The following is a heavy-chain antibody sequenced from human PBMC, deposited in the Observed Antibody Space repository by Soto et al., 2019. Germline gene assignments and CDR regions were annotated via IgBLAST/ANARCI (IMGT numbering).Heavy chain of an antibody. CDR3: ARYWNDVRAFDI. J-gene: IGHJ3*02. CDR2: INHSGST. V-gene: IGHV4-34*01. Sequence: SETLSLTCAVYGGSFSGYYWSWIRQPPGKGLEWIGEINHSGSTNYNPSLKSRVTISVDTSKNQFSLKLSSVTAADTAVYYCARYWNDVRAFDIWGQGTMVTISS. CDR1: GGSFSGYY. D-gene: IGHD1-1*01.